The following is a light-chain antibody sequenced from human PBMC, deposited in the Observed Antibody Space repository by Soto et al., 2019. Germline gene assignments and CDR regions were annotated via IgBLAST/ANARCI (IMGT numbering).Light chain of an antibody. Sequence: EIVLTQSPATLSLSPGERATFSCRASQSVSSYLAWFQQKPGQAPRLLIYDASHRATGIAARFSGSGSQTDFTLTINSLEPEDFAVYYCQQHTNWPPSITFGQGTRLEIK. V-gene: IGKV3-11*01. CDR1: QSVSSY. J-gene: IGKJ5*01. CDR2: DAS. CDR3: QQHTNWPPSIT.